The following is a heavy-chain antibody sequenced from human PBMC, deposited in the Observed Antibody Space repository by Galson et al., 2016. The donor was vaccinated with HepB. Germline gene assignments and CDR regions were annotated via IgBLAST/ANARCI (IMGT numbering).Heavy chain of an antibody. J-gene: IGHJ4*02. V-gene: IGHV3-23*01. D-gene: IGHD5-12*01. CDR2: LGVSGDTT. CDR3: AKDGVRSGYSYFDC. Sequence: SLRLSCAASGFTFGDYTMSWVRQAPGKGLEWVSGLGVSGDTTYYADSGKGRFTISRDNSKNTLHLQMNSLRADDTAVYYCAKDGVRSGYSYFDCWGRGTLVTGSS. CDR1: GFTFGDYT.